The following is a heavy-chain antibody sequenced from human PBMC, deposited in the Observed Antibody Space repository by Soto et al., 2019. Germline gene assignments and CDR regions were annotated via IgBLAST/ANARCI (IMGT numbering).Heavy chain of an antibody. V-gene: IGHV1-8*01. Sequence: QVQLVQSGAEVKKPGASVKVSCKASRYTFISYDINWVRQATGQGLEWMGWMNPKSANTGYAQNFQGRVTMTRNTSISTAYMVLSSLRSEDTAVYYCARSPSWETTVTPYYFDYWGQGTLVTVSS. CDR2: MNPKSANT. D-gene: IGHD4-4*01. J-gene: IGHJ4*02. CDR3: ARSPSWETTVTPYYFDY. CDR1: RYTFISYD.